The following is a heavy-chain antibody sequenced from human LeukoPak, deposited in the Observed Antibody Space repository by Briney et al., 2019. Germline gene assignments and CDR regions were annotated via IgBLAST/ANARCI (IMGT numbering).Heavy chain of an antibody. J-gene: IGHJ4*02. CDR2: ISSSGSTI. D-gene: IGHD2-15*01. CDR1: GFTFSSYE. Sequence: GGSLRLSCAAPGFTFSSYEMSWVRQAPGKGLEWVSYISSSGSTIYYADSVKGRFTISRDNATNSLYLQMNSLRAEDTAVYYCARDPRYCSGGSCYFPTFYFDYWGQGTLVTVSS. CDR3: ARDPRYCSGGSCYFPTFYFDY. V-gene: IGHV3-48*03.